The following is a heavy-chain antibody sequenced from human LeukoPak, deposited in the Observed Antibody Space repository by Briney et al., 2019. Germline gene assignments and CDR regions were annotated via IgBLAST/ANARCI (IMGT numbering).Heavy chain of an antibody. CDR2: IKQDGSEK. Sequence: PGGSLRLSCAVSGFTFSTYWISWVRQAPGKGLEWVANIKQDGSEKYYVDSVKGRFTISRDNAKNSLYLQMNSLRAEDTAMYYCARDSAGNDYWGQGTLVTVSS. CDR3: ARDSAGNDY. CDR1: GFTFSTYW. J-gene: IGHJ4*02. V-gene: IGHV3-7*01. D-gene: IGHD6-13*01.